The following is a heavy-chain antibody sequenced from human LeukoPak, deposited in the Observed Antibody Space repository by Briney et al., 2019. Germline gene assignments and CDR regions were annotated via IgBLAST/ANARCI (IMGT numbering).Heavy chain of an antibody. CDR3: ARAGDCNSTSCLDY. Sequence: GRSLRLSCAASGFTFSSYAMHWVRQAPGKGREWVAVISYDGSNKYYADSVKGRFTISRDNSKNTLYLQMNSLRAEDTAVYYCARAGDCNSTSCLDYWGQGTLVTVSS. CDR1: GFTFSSYA. CDR2: ISYDGSNK. V-gene: IGHV3-30*16. D-gene: IGHD2-2*01. J-gene: IGHJ4*02.